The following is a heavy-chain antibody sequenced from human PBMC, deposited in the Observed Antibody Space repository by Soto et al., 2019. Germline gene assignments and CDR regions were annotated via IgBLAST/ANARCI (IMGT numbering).Heavy chain of an antibody. D-gene: IGHD6-19*01. CDR2: ISSSSSYT. V-gene: IGHV3-11*05. CDR3: ARGSSSGWYVVDY. Sequence: GALRLSCAASGFTFSDYYMSWIRQAPGKGLEWVSYISSSSSYTNYADSVKGRFTISRDNAKNSLYLQMNSLRAEDTAVYYCARGSSSGWYVVDYWGQGTLVTVSS. J-gene: IGHJ4*02. CDR1: GFTFSDYY.